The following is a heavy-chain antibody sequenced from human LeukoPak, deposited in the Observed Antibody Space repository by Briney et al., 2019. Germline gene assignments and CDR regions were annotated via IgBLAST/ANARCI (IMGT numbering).Heavy chain of an antibody. V-gene: IGHV1-18*01. CDR1: VGTFSNYS. J-gene: IGHJ4*02. CDR2: ISAYNGNT. CDR3: ASYNYYGSGSLEGLDY. D-gene: IGHD3-10*01. Sequence: ASVNVSCKASVGTFSNYSISWVRQAPAHAREGIGWISAYNGNTNYAQKLQGRVTMTTDTSTSTAYMELRSLRSDDTAVYYCASYNYYGSGSLEGLDYWGQGTLVTVSS.